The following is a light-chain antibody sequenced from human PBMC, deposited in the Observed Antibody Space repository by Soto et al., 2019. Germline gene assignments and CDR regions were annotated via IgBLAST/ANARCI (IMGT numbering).Light chain of an antibody. V-gene: IGLV1-40*01. Sequence: QSVLTQPPSVSGAPGQRVTISCTGSSSNIGAGYDVHWYQQLPGTAPKLLIYGNNNRPSGVPDRFSGSKSDTSASLAITELQAEDEADYYCSSYTSSSTPVFGTGTKVTVL. CDR1: SSNIGAGYD. J-gene: IGLJ1*01. CDR2: GNN. CDR3: SSYTSSSTPV.